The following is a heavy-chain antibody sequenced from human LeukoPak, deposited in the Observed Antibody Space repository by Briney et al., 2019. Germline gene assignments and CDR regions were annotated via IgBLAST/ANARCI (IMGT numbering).Heavy chain of an antibody. CDR3: ARAGNNWSFDY. CDR2: IYYTGNT. V-gene: IGHV4-39*07. Sequence: SETLSLTCTVSGGSISSSSYYWGWIRQPPGKGLEWIGSIYYTGNTYYNPSLKSRVTMAVDTSKNQFSLKVSSVTAADTAVYYCARAGNNWSFDYWGQGTLVTVSS. CDR1: GGSISSSSYY. D-gene: IGHD1-1*01. J-gene: IGHJ4*02.